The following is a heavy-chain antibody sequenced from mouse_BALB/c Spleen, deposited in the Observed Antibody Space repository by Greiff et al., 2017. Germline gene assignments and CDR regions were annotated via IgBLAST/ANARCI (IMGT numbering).Heavy chain of an antibody. CDR2: IWAGGST. CDR1: GFSLTSYG. J-gene: IGHJ4*01. D-gene: IGHD2-4*01. CDR3: AKRSTMITTSVFYYAMDY. V-gene: IGHV2-9*02. Sequence: VQRVESGPGLVAPSQSLSITCTVSGFSLTSYGVHWVRQPPGKGLEWLGVIWAGGSTNYNSALMSRLSISKDNSKSQVFLKMNSLQTDDTAMYYCAKRSTMITTSVFYYAMDYWGQGTSVTVSS.